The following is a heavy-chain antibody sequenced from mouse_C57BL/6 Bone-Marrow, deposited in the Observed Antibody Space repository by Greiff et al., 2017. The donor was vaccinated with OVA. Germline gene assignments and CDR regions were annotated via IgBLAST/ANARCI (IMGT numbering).Heavy chain of an antibody. CDR1: GYTFTSYT. CDR3: ARDIWRLDAMDY. V-gene: IGHV1-4*01. CDR2: INPSSGYT. J-gene: IGHJ4*01. Sequence: QVQLQQSGAELARPGASVKMSCKASGYTFTSYTMHWVKQRPGQGLEWIGYINPSSGYTKYNQKFKDKATLTADKSSSTAYMQLSSLTSEDSAVYYCARDIWRLDAMDYWGQGTSVTVSS. D-gene: IGHD1-1*02.